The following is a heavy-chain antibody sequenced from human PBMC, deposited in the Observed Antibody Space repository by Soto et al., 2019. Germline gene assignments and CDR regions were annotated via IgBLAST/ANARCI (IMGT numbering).Heavy chain of an antibody. CDR1: GGSITEFSNS. D-gene: IGHD6-6*01. V-gene: IGHV4-39*01. J-gene: IGHJ3*01. CDR3: ASGSSSYNGAFHV. Sequence: HLQLRESGPGLVKPSETLSLTCNVSGGSITEFSNSWVWVRQPPGKGLEWIATVYLSGATYYNPSLKSRITTSVEASTNQFSLRLASVTAADTAVFFCASGSSSYNGAFHVWGQGTLVTVS. CDR2: VYLSGAT.